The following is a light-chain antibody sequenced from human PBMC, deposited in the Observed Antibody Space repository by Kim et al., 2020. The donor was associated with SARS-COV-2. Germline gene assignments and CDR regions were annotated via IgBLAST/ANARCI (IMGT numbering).Light chain of an antibody. Sequence: SYELTQPPSVSVAPGETAVISCGGNNIGRKSVHWYQQKPGQAPMLVIFYDSDRPSGIPERFSGSNSGNTATLTISRVEAGDEADYYCQVWDISSDHRVFGGGTQLTVL. V-gene: IGLV3-21*04. CDR1: NIGRKS. CDR2: YDS. CDR3: QVWDISSDHRV. J-gene: IGLJ3*02.